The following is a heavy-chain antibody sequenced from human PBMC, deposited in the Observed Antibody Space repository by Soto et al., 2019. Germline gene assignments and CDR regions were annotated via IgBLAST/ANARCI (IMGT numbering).Heavy chain of an antibody. V-gene: IGHV1-2*04. D-gene: IGHD2-15*01. CDR2: INPNSGGT. CDR1: GYTFTGYY. J-gene: IGHJ4*02. CDR3: ARQIAMGYCSGGSCSITDY. Sequence: ASVKVSCKASGYTFTGYYMHWVRQAPGQGLEWMGWINPNSGGTNYAQKFQGWVTMTRDTSISTAYMELSRLRSDDTAVCYCARQIAMGYCSGGSCSITDYWGQGTLVTVSS.